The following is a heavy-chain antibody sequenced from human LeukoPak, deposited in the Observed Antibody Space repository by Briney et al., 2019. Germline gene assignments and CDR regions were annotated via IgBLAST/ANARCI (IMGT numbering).Heavy chain of an antibody. Sequence: GRSLRLSCAASGFFFSTYAIHWVRQAPGKGLEWVAVIWFDGSEQYYADSVKGRFIISRDNSKSTSNLQLNSLRAEDTAVYYCAREGDSRWGELSPWGQGTLVTVSS. J-gene: IGHJ1*01. D-gene: IGHD3-16*02. CDR3: AREGDSRWGELSP. CDR2: IWFDGSEQ. V-gene: IGHV3-33*01. CDR1: GFFFSTYA.